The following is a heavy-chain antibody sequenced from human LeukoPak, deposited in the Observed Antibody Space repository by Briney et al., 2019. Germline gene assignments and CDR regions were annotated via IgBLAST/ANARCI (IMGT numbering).Heavy chain of an antibody. Sequence: GGSLRLSCAASGFTFSSYGMHWVRQAPGKGLEWVAFIRYDGSNKYYADSVKGRFTISRDNSKNTLSLQVSSLRAEDTAICYCAKGLKTAVGPYKGYHYYMDVWGKGTTVTVSS. J-gene: IGHJ6*03. D-gene: IGHD5-18*01. CDR3: AKGLKTAVGPYKGYHYYMDV. V-gene: IGHV3-30*02. CDR2: IRYDGSNK. CDR1: GFTFSSYG.